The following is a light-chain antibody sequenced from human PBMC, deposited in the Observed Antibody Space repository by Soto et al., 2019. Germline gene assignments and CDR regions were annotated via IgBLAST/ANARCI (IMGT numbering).Light chain of an antibody. CDR3: SSYISSSTV. Sequence: QSVLTQPASVSGSPGQSSTISCTGTSSDVGGYNSVSWYQHHPGKAPKLMIYEVSNRPSGVSNRFSSSKSGNTASLIISGLQAEDEADYYCSSYISSSTVFGGGTKVTVL. CDR2: EVS. J-gene: IGLJ2*01. V-gene: IGLV2-14*01. CDR1: SSDVGGYNS.